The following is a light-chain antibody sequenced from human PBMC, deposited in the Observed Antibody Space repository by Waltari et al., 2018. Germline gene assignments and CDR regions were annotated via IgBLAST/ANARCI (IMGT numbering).Light chain of an antibody. CDR2: GVT. CDR1: SSDVAEHNY. Sequence: QSALTQPASVSGSPGQSITISCTGSSSDVAEHNYISWYQQHPDKAPRLMIYGVTNRPSGVSDRFSGSKSGNTASLTISGLQSEDEADYYCSSSTSSDTLVFGGGTKLSVL. V-gene: IGLV2-14*01. CDR3: SSSTSSDTLV. J-gene: IGLJ3*02.